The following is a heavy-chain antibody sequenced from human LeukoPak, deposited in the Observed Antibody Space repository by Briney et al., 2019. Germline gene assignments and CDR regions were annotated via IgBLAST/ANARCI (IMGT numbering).Heavy chain of an antibody. CDR1: GFTFSSYG. D-gene: IGHD6-13*01. Sequence: GGSLRLSCAASGFTFSSYGMHWVRQAPGKGLEWVAFIRYDGSNKYYADSVKGRFTISRDNAKNTLYLQMNSLRAEDTAVYYCARAAAGTFVFWGQGTLVTVSS. V-gene: IGHV3-30*02. CDR3: ARAAAGTFVF. CDR2: IRYDGSNK. J-gene: IGHJ4*02.